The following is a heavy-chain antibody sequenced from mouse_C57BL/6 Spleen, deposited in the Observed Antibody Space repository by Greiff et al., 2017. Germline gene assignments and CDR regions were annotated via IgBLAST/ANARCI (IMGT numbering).Heavy chain of an antibody. CDR2: IDPSDSYT. J-gene: IGHJ2*01. Sequence: QVQLKQPGAELVMPGASVKLSCKASGYTFTSYWMHWVKQRPGQGLEWIGEIDPSDSYTNYNQKFKGKSTLTVDKSSSTAYMQLSSLTSEDSAVYYCASYYSNYLDYWGQGTTLTVSS. V-gene: IGHV1-69*01. D-gene: IGHD2-5*01. CDR1: GYTFTSYW. CDR3: ASYYSNYLDY.